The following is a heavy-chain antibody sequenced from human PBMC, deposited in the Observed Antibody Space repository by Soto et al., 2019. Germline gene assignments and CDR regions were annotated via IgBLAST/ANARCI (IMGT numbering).Heavy chain of an antibody. CDR1: GFTFSSYA. Sequence: GGSLRLSCAASGFTFSSYAMSWVRQAPGKGLEWVSAISGSGGSTYYADSVKGRFTISRDNSKNTLYLQMNSLRAEDTAVYYCAKQITPRNAVPKSEFDPRGQRTLVTVSS. CDR2: ISGSGGST. J-gene: IGHJ5*02. CDR3: AKQITPRNAVPKSEFDP. V-gene: IGHV3-23*01. D-gene: IGHD1-1*01.